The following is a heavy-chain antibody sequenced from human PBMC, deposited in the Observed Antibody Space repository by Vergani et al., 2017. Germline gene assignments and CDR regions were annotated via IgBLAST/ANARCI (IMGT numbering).Heavy chain of an antibody. J-gene: IGHJ4*02. CDR2: INPSGGST. CDR1: GYTFTSYY. D-gene: IGHD2-8*02. Sequence: QVQLVQSGAEVKKPGASVKVSCKASGYTFTSYYMHWVRQAPGQGLEWMGIINPSGGSTSYAQKFQGRVTMTRDTSASTAYMELSSLRSEDTAVYYCARGLVAPNFDYWGQGTLVTVSS. CDR3: ARGLVAPNFDY. V-gene: IGHV1-46*01.